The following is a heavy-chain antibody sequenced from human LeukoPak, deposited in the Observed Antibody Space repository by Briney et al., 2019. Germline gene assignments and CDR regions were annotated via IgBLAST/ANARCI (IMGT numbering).Heavy chain of an antibody. CDR3: ARDGSSWPFFDS. D-gene: IGHD6-13*01. Sequence: SETLSLTCTVSGGSISSYQWSWIRQPAGKGLECIGRIFASGSTNYNPSLKSRVTMSVDTSKNQFSLKLISVTAADTAVYYCARDGSSWPFFDSWGQGTLVTVSS. CDR1: GGSISSYQ. V-gene: IGHV4-4*07. CDR2: IFASGST. J-gene: IGHJ4*02.